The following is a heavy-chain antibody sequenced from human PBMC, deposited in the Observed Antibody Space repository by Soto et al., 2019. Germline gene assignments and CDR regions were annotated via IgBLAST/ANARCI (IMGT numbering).Heavy chain of an antibody. J-gene: IGHJ6*02. V-gene: IGHV5-51*01. CDR3: ARTAAAGKYYYGVDV. D-gene: IGHD6-13*01. CDR1: GYSFTSYW. Sequence: PGESLKIPCKGSGYSFTSYWIGWVRQMPGKGLEWMGIIYPGDSDTRYSPSFQGQVTISADKSISTAYLQWSSLKASDTAMYYCARTAAAGKYYYGVDVWGQGTTVTVSS. CDR2: IYPGDSDT.